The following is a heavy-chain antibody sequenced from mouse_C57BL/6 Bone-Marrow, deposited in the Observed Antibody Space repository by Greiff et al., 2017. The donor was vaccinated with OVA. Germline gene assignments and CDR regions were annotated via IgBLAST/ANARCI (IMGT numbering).Heavy chain of an antibody. Sequence: VQLQQSGPELVKPGASVKISCKASGYSFTGYYMNWVKQSPEKSLEWIGEINPSTGGTTYNQKFKAKATLTVDKSSSTAYMQIKSLTSEDSAVYYCARGRGYYGSSEMAYWGQGTLVTVSA. CDR2: INPSTGGT. V-gene: IGHV1-42*01. CDR3: ARGRGYYGSSEMAY. D-gene: IGHD1-1*01. CDR1: GYSFTGYY. J-gene: IGHJ3*01.